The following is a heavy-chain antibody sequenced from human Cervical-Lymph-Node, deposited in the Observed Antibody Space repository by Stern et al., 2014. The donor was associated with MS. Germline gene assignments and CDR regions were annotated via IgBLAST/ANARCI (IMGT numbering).Heavy chain of an antibody. D-gene: IGHD6-19*01. Sequence: EVQLVESGAEVRKPGQSLTISCNISGYTFTDYWIAWVRQMPGQGLEWMGAIFPGASDTRYSPSFQGHVTISVDTSINTSYLQWSDLRASDTAMYYCARPHSPGWSYYFDFWGRGTLVAVSS. CDR3: ARPHSPGWSYYFDF. V-gene: IGHV5-51*01. CDR1: GYTFTDYW. CDR2: IFPGASDT. J-gene: IGHJ4*02.